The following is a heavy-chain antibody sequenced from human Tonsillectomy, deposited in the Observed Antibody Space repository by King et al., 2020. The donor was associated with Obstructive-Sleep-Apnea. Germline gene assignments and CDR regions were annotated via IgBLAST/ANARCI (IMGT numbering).Heavy chain of an antibody. J-gene: IGHJ4*02. CDR3: TTEYGGVRGPGGIYYFDY. CDR2: IKSKTDGGTT. CDR1: GFTFSNAW. V-gene: IGHV3-15*01. Sequence: VQLVESGGGLVKPGGSLRLSCTASGFTFSNAWMTWVRQAPGRGLEWVGRIKSKTDGGTTDYIAPVKGRFTISRDDSKQPLYLQMNNLKNEDTAVYYCTTEYGGVRGPGGIYYFDYWGQGTLVTVSS. D-gene: IGHD3-10*01.